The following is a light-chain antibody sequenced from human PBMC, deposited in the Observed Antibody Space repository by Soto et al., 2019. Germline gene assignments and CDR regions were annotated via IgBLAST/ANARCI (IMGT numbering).Light chain of an antibody. CDR2: HTS. V-gene: IGKV3-20*01. CDR3: QKYESSPRT. J-gene: IGKJ1*01. CDR1: QSVGGS. Sequence: ETVLTQSPGTLSLSPVERATLSCRASQSVGGSLAWYQQRPGQAPRLLVYHTSNRATGIPDRFSASGSGTDFTLTISRLEPEDFAVYYCQKYESSPRTGGQGTKGAIK.